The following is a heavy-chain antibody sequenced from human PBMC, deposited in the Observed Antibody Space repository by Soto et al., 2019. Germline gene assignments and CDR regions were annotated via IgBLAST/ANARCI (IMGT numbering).Heavy chain of an antibody. D-gene: IGHD5-18*01. Sequence: QVQLVQSGAEVKKPGASVKVSCKASGYTFTSYGISWVRQAPGQGLEWMGWISAYNDNTNYAQNLQGRDDITTDTSTITAYLELMSLRSDDTVVYYCARVQLWPPSRYDHWGQGTLVTVSS. CDR2: ISAYNDNT. CDR1: GYTFTSYG. J-gene: IGHJ4*02. CDR3: ARVQLWPPSRYDH. V-gene: IGHV1-18*01.